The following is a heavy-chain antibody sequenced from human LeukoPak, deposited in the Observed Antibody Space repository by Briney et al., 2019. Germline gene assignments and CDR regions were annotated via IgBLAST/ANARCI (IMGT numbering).Heavy chain of an antibody. J-gene: IGHJ5*02. V-gene: IGHV1-69*04. CDR2: IIPIFGIA. CDR3: ARDSCSGGSCYGRFGFDP. CDR1: GGTFSSYA. D-gene: IGHD2-15*01. Sequence: SVKVSCKASGGTFSSYAISWVRQAPGQGLEWMGRIIPIFGIANYAQKFQGRVTITADKSTSTAYMELSSLRSEDTVVYYCARDSCSGGSCYGRFGFDPWGQGTLVTVSS.